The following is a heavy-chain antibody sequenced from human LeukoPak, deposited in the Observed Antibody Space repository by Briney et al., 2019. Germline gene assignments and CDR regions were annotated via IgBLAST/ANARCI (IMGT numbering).Heavy chain of an antibody. J-gene: IGHJ5*02. Sequence: GGSLRLSCAASGFTFRNYWMYWVRQAPGKGLEWVSRIKTDGSFTSYADSVKSRFTISRDNTNNMLYLQMNSLGVDDTAVYYCATITSFSWGQGTLVTVTS. CDR1: GFTFRNYW. V-gene: IGHV3-74*01. CDR2: IKTDGSFT. CDR3: ATITSFS. D-gene: IGHD3-16*01.